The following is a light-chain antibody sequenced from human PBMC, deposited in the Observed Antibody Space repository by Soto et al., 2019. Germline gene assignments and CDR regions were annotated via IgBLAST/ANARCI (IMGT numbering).Light chain of an antibody. J-gene: IGLJ2*01. CDR2: DVF. CDR1: SRDIGGYDF. V-gene: IGLV2-8*01. Sequence: QSALTQPPSASGSPGQSVTISCTGTSRDIGGYDFVSWYQQHPGKAPKLMIYDVFKRPSGVPDRFSGSKSGNTASLTVSGLLAHDEADYYCSSYGGSNNLLFGGGTKLTVL. CDR3: SSYGGSNNLL.